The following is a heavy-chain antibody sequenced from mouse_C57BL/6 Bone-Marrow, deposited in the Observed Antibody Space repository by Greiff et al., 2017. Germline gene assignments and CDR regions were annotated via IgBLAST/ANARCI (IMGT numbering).Heavy chain of an antibody. CDR2: ISSGGSYT. J-gene: IGHJ1*03. D-gene: IGHD2-14*01. Sequence: EVQLQESGGDLMKPGGSLKLSCAASGFTFSSYGMSWVRQTPDKRLEWVATISSGGSYTYYPDSVKGRFTISRDNAKNTLYLQMSSLKSEDTAMYYCARLGTTVGLDVWGTGTTVTVSS. CDR1: GFTFSSYG. CDR3: ARLGTTVGLDV. V-gene: IGHV5-6*01.